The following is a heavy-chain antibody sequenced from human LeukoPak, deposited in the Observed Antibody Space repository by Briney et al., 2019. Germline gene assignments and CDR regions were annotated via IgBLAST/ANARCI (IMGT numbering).Heavy chain of an antibody. CDR3: ARAFQRLGELSLPDY. Sequence: GASVKVSYKASGYTFTNYAMNWVRQAPGQGLEGMGWIHPSTGNPTYTQGFAGGVVFSLDTSVSTTYLQISSLKAEDTAVYYCARAFQRLGELSLPDYWGQGTLVTVSS. CDR1: GYTFTNYA. V-gene: IGHV7-4-1*02. J-gene: IGHJ4*02. D-gene: IGHD3-16*02. CDR2: IHPSTGNP.